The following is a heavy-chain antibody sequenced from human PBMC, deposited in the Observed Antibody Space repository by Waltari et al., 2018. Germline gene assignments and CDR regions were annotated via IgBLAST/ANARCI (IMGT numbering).Heavy chain of an antibody. D-gene: IGHD3-10*01. CDR3: ARVSTMVRGPDY. V-gene: IGHV4-34*01. Sequence: QVQLQQWGAGLLKPSDPLSLTCAVYGGSFSGYYWSWTRQPPGKGLEWIGEINHSGSTNYNPSLKSRVTISVDTSKNQFSLGLSSVTAADTAEYFCARVSTMVRGPDYWGQGTLVTVSS. CDR2: INHSGST. J-gene: IGHJ4*02. CDR1: GGSFSGYY.